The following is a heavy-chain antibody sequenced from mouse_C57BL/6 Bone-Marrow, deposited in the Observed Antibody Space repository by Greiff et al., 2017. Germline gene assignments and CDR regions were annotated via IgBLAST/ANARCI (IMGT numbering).Heavy chain of an antibody. CDR3: ARSSTVVPVDY. D-gene: IGHD1-1*01. CDR1: GYAFTNYL. V-gene: IGHV1-54*01. J-gene: IGHJ2*01. CDR2: INPGSGGT. Sequence: QVQLQQSGAELVRPGTSVKVSCKASGYAFTNYLIEWVKQRPGQGLEWIGVINPGSGGTNYNEKFKGKATLTADKSSSTAYMQLSSLTSEDSAVYFCARSSTVVPVDYWGQGTTLTVSS.